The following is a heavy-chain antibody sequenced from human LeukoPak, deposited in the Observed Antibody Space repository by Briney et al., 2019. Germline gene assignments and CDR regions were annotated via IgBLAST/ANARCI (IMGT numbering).Heavy chain of an antibody. J-gene: IGHJ5*02. Sequence: ASVKVSCKASGYTFTSYGISWVRQAPGQGLEWMGWISAHNGNTNYAQKLQGRVTMTTDTSTSTAYMELRSLRSDDTAVYYCAGSTGSLSSFDPWGQGTLVTVSS. CDR3: AGSTGSLSSFDP. CDR1: GYTFTSYG. D-gene: IGHD3-10*01. CDR2: ISAHNGNT. V-gene: IGHV1-18*01.